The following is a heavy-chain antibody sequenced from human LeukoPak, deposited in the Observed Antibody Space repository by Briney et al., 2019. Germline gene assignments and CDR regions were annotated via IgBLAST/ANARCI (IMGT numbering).Heavy chain of an antibody. CDR1: GYTFTSYG. CDR3: ARRDFWTGLDY. Sequence: ASVKVSCKASGYTFTSYGISWVRQAPGQGLEWMGWINPNNGDTNYAQKFQGRVTMTRDLSIDTAYMDLSSLGSDDTAVYYCARRDFWTGLDYWGQGTLVSVSS. V-gene: IGHV1-2*02. D-gene: IGHD3/OR15-3a*01. J-gene: IGHJ4*02. CDR2: INPNNGDT.